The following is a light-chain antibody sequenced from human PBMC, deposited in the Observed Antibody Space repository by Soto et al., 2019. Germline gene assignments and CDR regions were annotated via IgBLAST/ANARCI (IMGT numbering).Light chain of an antibody. V-gene: IGLV3-21*04. J-gene: IGLJ1*01. CDR1: NIGSKT. Sequence: SSELTQAPSVSVAPGKTARITCGGDNIGSKTVHWYQQKPGQAPVLVIYYDRDRPSGIPERFSGSNSGNTATLTISRVEAGDEADYYCQVWDSSSDHYVFGTGTKLTVL. CDR3: QVWDSSSDHYV. CDR2: YDR.